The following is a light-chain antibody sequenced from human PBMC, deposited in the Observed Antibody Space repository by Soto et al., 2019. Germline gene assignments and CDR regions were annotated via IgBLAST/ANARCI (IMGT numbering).Light chain of an antibody. J-gene: IGLJ1*01. Sequence: TQPAPLSGGSWQSITLSRTGNRSGFGGYNYVSWYQQHPGKAPKLMIYDVSNRPSGVSNRLSGSKSGNTASLTISGLQAEDEADYYCSSYTSSSTLGVFGTGTKVTVL. CDR3: SSYTSSSTLGV. CDR2: DVS. V-gene: IGLV2-14*01. CDR1: RSGFGGYNY.